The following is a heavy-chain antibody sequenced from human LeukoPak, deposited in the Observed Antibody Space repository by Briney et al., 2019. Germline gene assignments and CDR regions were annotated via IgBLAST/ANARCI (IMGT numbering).Heavy chain of an antibody. V-gene: IGHV4-59*01. J-gene: IGHJ1*01. Sequence: PSETLSLTCTVSGGSISTYYWNWIRQPPGKGLEWIGYIYHSGSTNYNPSLQSRVTISVDTSKNQFSLNLNSVTAADAAVYYCARGGAARLHFQNWGQGTLVTVSS. CDR1: GGSISTYY. D-gene: IGHD6-6*01. CDR2: IYHSGST. CDR3: ARGGAARLHFQN.